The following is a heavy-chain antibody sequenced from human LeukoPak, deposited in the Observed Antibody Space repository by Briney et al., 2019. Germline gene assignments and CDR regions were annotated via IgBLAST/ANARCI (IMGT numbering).Heavy chain of an antibody. Sequence: GGSLRLSCAASGFTFSSYGMHWVRQAPGKGLEWVAVIWYDGSNKYYADSVKGRFTISRDNSKNTLYLQMNSLRAEDTAVYYCARDRGYDFWSAYFYDMDVWGQGTTVTVSS. D-gene: IGHD3-3*01. J-gene: IGHJ6*02. CDR3: ARDRGYDFWSAYFYDMDV. CDR2: IWYDGSNK. V-gene: IGHV3-33*01. CDR1: GFTFSSYG.